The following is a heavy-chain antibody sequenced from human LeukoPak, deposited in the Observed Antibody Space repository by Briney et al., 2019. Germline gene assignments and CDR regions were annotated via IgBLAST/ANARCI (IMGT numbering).Heavy chain of an antibody. V-gene: IGHV3-23*01. CDR2: IGGSGGST. J-gene: IGHJ4*02. D-gene: IGHD3-22*01. Sequence: GGSLRLSCAASGFTFSSYAMSWVRQAPGKGLEWVSAIGGSGGSTYYADSVKGRFTISRDNSKNTLYLRMNSLRAEDTAVYYCAKDAQGYYYDSSGYWGYWGQGTLVTVSS. CDR3: AKDAQGYYYDSSGYWGY. CDR1: GFTFSSYA.